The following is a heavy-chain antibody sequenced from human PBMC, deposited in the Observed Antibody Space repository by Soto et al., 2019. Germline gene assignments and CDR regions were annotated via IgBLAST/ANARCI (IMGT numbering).Heavy chain of an antibody. CDR3: AKDRDYPRDYFHY. Sequence: LRLSCAASGFTLGRYGMSWIRQAPGKGLEWVSAVSPNGQGIYYADSVRGRFTISRDFSKNTVFLHMDSLRAEDTAVYYCAKDRDYPRDYFHYWGQGTLVTV. J-gene: IGHJ4*02. CDR1: GFTLGRYG. CDR2: VSPNGQGI. V-gene: IGHV3-23*01. D-gene: IGHD3-10*01.